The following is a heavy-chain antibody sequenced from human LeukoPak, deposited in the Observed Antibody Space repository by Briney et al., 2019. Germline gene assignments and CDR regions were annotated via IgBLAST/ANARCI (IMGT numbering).Heavy chain of an antibody. Sequence: SETLSLTCAVYGGSFSGYYWSWIRQPPGKGLEWIGEINRSGSTNYNPSLKSRVTISVDTSKNQFSLKLSSVTAADTAVYYCARGRYYYGSGSYSHYLYYFDYWGQGTLVTVSS. CDR1: GGSFSGYY. CDR3: ARGRYYYGSGSYSHYLYYFDY. D-gene: IGHD3-10*01. V-gene: IGHV4-34*01. CDR2: INRSGST. J-gene: IGHJ4*02.